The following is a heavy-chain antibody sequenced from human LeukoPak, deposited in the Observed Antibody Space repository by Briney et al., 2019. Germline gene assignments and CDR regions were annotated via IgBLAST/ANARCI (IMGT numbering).Heavy chain of an antibody. CDR2: ISWNSGSI. CDR1: GFTFDDYA. J-gene: IGHJ6*02. CDR3: AKDARRTYYSYGMDV. V-gene: IGHV3-9*01. Sequence: PGGSLRLSCAASGFTFDDYAMHWVRQAPGKGLEWVSGISWNSGSIGYADSVKGRFTISRDNAKNSLYLQMNSLRAEDTALYYCAKDARRTYYSYGMDVWGQGTTVTVSS.